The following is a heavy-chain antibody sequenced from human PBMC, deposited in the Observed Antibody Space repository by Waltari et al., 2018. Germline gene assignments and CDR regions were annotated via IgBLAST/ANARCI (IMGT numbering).Heavy chain of an antibody. CDR1: GFTFSSYS. V-gene: IGHV3-21*01. J-gene: IGHJ4*02. CDR3: ARDSGGWIVRAPLDY. Sequence: EVQLVESGGGLVKPGGSLRLSCTASGFTFSSYSMNWVRQAPGKGLEWDTSISSSSSHILYFLDSVKGRFTVSRDNAKNSLYLQMNSLRVEDTAVYFCARDSGGWIVRAPLDYWGRGTLVTVSS. CDR2: ISSSSSHIL. D-gene: IGHD3-10*01.